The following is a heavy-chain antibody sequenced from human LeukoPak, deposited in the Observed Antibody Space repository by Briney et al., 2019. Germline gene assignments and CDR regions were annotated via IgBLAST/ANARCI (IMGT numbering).Heavy chain of an antibody. Sequence: PSETLSLTCTVSGGSISSYYWSWIRQPPGKGLEWIGYIYYSGSTNYNPSLKSRVTISVDRSKNQFSLKLSSVTAADTAVYYCARRRYSSGWYDRDYWGQGTLVTVSS. CDR3: ARRRYSSGWYDRDY. CDR2: IYYSGST. D-gene: IGHD6-19*01. CDR1: GGSISSYY. J-gene: IGHJ4*02. V-gene: IGHV4-59*12.